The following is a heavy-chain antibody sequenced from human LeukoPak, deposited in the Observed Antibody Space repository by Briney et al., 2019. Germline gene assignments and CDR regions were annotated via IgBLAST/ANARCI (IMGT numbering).Heavy chain of an antibody. V-gene: IGHV4-59*01. J-gene: IGHJ3*02. Sequence: PSETLSLTCTVSGGSTNNYYWSWIRQPPGKGLEWIGYIYYTGRTNYNPSLESRVIISVDTSKNQFSLKLSSVTAADTAVYYCASGGAQDAFDIWGQGTMVTVSS. CDR3: ASGGAQDAFDI. D-gene: IGHD3-16*01. CDR1: GGSTNNYY. CDR2: IYYTGRT.